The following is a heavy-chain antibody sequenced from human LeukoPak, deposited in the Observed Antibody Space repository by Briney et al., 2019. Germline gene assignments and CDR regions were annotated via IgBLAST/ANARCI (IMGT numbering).Heavy chain of an antibody. V-gene: IGHV3-7*01. Sequence: GGSLRLSCAASGFTFSNFWMSWVRQAPGKGLEWVANIDPDGSETRYVGSVKGRFTASRDKAKNSLYLQMNSLRAEDTAIYYCARIWYFGDNNWRYFDYWGQGTLVTVSS. CDR2: IDPDGSET. CDR1: GFTFSNFW. CDR3: ARIWYFGDNNWRYFDY. J-gene: IGHJ4*02. D-gene: IGHD1-20*01.